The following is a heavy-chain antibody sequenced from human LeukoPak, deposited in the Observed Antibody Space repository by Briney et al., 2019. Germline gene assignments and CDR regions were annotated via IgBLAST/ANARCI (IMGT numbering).Heavy chain of an antibody. CDR1: GGSIRSSSYY. CDR3: ARGRALLKPRGGGYFDL. Sequence: SETLSLTCTVSGGSIRSSSYYRAWIRQPPGKGLEWIGSMDYSESSDYNPSLKSRLTISADTSKNQFSLKLSSVAAADTAVYYCARGRALLKPRGGGYFDLWGRGILVTVSS. CDR2: MDYSESS. J-gene: IGHJ2*01. V-gene: IGHV4-39*07. D-gene: IGHD3-16*01.